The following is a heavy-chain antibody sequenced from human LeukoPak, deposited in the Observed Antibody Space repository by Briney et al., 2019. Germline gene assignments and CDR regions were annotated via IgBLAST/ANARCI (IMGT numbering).Heavy chain of an antibody. Sequence: GGSLRLSCVASEFTFSAYGMHWVRQAPGKGLEWVAVIWYDGSNKYYADSVKGRFTISRENSKNTLYLQMNSLRAEDTAVYYCARGGRELENWGQGTLVTVSS. CDR1: EFTFSAYG. J-gene: IGHJ4*02. CDR2: IWYDGSNK. V-gene: IGHV3-33*08. D-gene: IGHD1-26*01. CDR3: ARGGRELEN.